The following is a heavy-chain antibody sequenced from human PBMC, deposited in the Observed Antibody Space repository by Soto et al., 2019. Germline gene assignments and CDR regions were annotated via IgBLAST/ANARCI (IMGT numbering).Heavy chain of an antibody. D-gene: IGHD3-22*01. CDR1: GFTFSGSA. CDR2: IRSKANSYAT. V-gene: IGHV3-73*01. J-gene: IGHJ4*02. Sequence: GGSLRLSCAASGFTFSGSAMHWVRQASGKGLGWVGRIRSKANSYATAYAASVKGRFTISRDDSKNTAYLQMNSLKTEDTAVYYCTRHGDYYDSSGYHFDYWGQGTLVTVSS. CDR3: TRHGDYYDSSGYHFDY.